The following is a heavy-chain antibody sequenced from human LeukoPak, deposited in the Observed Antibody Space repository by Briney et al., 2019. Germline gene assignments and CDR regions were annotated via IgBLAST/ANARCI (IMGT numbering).Heavy chain of an antibody. CDR1: GASISHYY. CDR2: IYGNGTT. CDR3: ARTLCSRASCYDGRGNAFDV. V-gene: IGHV4-4*09. J-gene: IGHJ3*01. Sequence: SETLSLTCAVSGASISHYYWSWIRQPPGKGPEWIGYIYGNGTTYYNPSLMSRVTMSVDTSRRHFSPILRSVTAADTAVYYGARTLCSRASCYDGRGNAFDVWGRGTGVTVS. D-gene: IGHD2-2*01.